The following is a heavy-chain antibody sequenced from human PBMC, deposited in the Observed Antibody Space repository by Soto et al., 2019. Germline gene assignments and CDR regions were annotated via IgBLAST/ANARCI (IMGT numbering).Heavy chain of an antibody. CDR2: ISWDGGST. J-gene: IGHJ6*02. Sequence: PGGSMRLSCAASGFTFDDYTMHWVRQAPGKGLEWVSLISWDGGSTYYADSVKGRFTISRDNSKNSLYLQMNSLRTEDTALYYCAKAATLYYSYGREGWGQGTTAIVS. CDR1: GFTFDDYT. V-gene: IGHV3-43*01. CDR3: AKAATLYYSYGREG. D-gene: IGHD6-25*01.